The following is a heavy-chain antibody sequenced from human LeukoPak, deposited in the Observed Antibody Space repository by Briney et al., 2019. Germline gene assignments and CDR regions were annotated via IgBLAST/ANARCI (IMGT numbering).Heavy chain of an antibody. CDR1: GYTFTSYY. D-gene: IGHD1-26*01. J-gene: IGHJ3*02. Sequence: ASVKVSCKASGYTFTSYYMHWVRQAPGQGLEWMGIINPSGGSTSYAQKFQGRVTMTRDMSTSTVHMELSSLRSEDTAVYYCARDPYSGSYYLAMGAFDIWGQGTMVTVSS. V-gene: IGHV1-46*01. CDR2: INPSGGST. CDR3: ARDPYSGSYYLAMGAFDI.